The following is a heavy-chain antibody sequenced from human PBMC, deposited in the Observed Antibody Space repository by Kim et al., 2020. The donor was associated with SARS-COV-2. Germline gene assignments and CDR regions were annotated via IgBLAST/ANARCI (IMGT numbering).Heavy chain of an antibody. D-gene: IGHD2-15*01. Sequence: GGSLRLSCAASGFTFSNAWMSWVRQAPGKGLEWVGRIKSKTDGGTTDYAAPVKGRFTISRDDSKNTLYLQMNSLKTEDTAVYYCTTVFGMVVAATGFDYWGQGTLVTVSS. CDR1: GFTFSNAW. CDR3: TTVFGMVVAATGFDY. J-gene: IGHJ4*02. V-gene: IGHV3-15*01. CDR2: IKSKTDGGTT.